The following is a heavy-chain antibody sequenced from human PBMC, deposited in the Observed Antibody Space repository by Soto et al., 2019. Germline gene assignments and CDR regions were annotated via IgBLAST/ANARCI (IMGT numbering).Heavy chain of an antibody. D-gene: IGHD3-3*01. CDR1: GGSISSSSYY. CDR3: ARHGYDFWSGYYSSGMDV. J-gene: IGHJ6*02. Sequence: QLQLQESGPGLVKPSETLSLTCTVSGGSISSSSYYWGWIRQPPGKGLEWIGSIYYSGSTYYNPSLKIRVTISVDTSKNQFSLKLSSVTAADTAVYYCARHGYDFWSGYYSSGMDVWGQGTTVTVSS. CDR2: IYYSGST. V-gene: IGHV4-39*01.